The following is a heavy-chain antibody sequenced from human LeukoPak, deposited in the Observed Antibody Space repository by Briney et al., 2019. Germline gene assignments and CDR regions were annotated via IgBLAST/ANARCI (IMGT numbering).Heavy chain of an antibody. CDR2: ISSSSSYI. D-gene: IGHD3-10*01. Sequence: GGSLRLSCAVSGFTFSSYSMNWVRQAPGKGLVWVSSISSSSSYIYYADSVKGRFTIPSDKAKNSLYLQINSLRAEDTAVYSCATDSETNYYGSGSIDLWGQGTLVTVSS. CDR1: GFTFSSYS. V-gene: IGHV3-21*01. CDR3: ATDSETNYYGSGSIDL. J-gene: IGHJ5*02.